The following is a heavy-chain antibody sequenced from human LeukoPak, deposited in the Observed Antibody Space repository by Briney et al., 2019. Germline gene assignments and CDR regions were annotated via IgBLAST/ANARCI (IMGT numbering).Heavy chain of an antibody. CDR3: ARETSQKGAHYMDV. CDR2: IYTSGST. CDR1: GESFSGYY. V-gene: IGHV4-4*07. J-gene: IGHJ6*03. Sequence: SETLSLTCVVYGESFSGYYWSWIRQPAGKGLEWIGRIYTSGSTNYNPSLKSRVTMSVDTSKNQFSLKLSSVTAADTAVYYCARETSQKGAHYMDVWGKGTTVTISS. D-gene: IGHD3-16*01.